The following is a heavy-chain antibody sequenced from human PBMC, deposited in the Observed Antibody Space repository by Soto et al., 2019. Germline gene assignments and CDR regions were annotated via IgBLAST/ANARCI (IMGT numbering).Heavy chain of an antibody. V-gene: IGHV3-30*18. CDR3: AKGQAMIVPHDAFDI. Sequence: VQLVESGGGVVQPGRSLRLSCAASGFTFSSYGMHWVRQAPGKGLEWVAVISYDGSNKYYADSVKGRFTISRDNSKNTLYLQMNSPRAEDTAVYYCAKGQAMIVPHDAFDIWGQGTMVTVSS. CDR1: GFTFSSYG. D-gene: IGHD3-22*01. J-gene: IGHJ3*02. CDR2: ISYDGSNK.